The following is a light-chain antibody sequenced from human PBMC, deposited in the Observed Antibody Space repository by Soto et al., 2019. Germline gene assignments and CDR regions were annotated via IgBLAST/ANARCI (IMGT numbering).Light chain of an antibody. Sequence: DIVMTQSPDSLAVSLGERATINCRSSRSVLYSPNNKNYLAWYQKKPGQPPKLLIYWASYQESGVPDRFSGSGSATDFILTISSLQAEDVATYYCHQYADTPRTFGQGTKVEIK. CDR2: WAS. CDR1: RSVLYSPNNKNY. V-gene: IGKV4-1*01. CDR3: HQYADTPRT. J-gene: IGKJ1*01.